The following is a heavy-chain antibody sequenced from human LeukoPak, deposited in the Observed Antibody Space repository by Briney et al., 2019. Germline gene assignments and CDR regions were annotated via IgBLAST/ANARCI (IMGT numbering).Heavy chain of an antibody. D-gene: IGHD3-22*01. V-gene: IGHV4-59*01. CDR3: ARGGVPTYYYDSSGYYYYFDY. CDR2: IYYSGST. CDR1: GGSISSYY. Sequence: SETLSLTCTVSGGSISSYYWSWIRQPPGKGLEWIGYIYYSGSTNYNPSLKSRVTISVDTSKNQFSLKLSSVTAADTAVYYCARGGVPTYYYDSSGYYYYFDYWAREPWSPSPQ. J-gene: IGHJ4*02.